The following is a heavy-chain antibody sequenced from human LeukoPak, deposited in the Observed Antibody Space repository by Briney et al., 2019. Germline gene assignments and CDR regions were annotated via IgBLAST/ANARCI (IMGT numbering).Heavy chain of an antibody. CDR2: ISGSGGST. Sequence: GGSLRLSCAASGFTFSSYAMSWVRQAPGKGLEWVSAISGSGGSTYYADSVKGRFTISRDNSKNTLYLQMNSLRAEDTAAYYCAEDRYYDFWSGYDYWGQGTLVTVSS. CDR1: GFTFSSYA. V-gene: IGHV3-23*01. CDR3: AEDRYYDFWSGYDY. D-gene: IGHD3-3*01. J-gene: IGHJ4*02.